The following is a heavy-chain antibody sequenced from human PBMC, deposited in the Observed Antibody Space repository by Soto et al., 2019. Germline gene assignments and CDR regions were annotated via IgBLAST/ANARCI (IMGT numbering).Heavy chain of an antibody. D-gene: IGHD3-10*01. CDR3: ARSRITMVRGVIIPTSWFDP. CDR2: IYYSGST. J-gene: IGHJ5*02. Sequence: QVQLQESGPGLVKPSQTLSLTCTVSGGSISSGGYYWSWIRQHPGKGLEWIGYIYYSGSTYYNPSLKSRVTVSVDTSKNQFSLKLSSVTAADTAVYYCARSRITMVRGVIIPTSWFDPWGQGTLVTVSS. V-gene: IGHV4-31*03. CDR1: GGSISSGGYY.